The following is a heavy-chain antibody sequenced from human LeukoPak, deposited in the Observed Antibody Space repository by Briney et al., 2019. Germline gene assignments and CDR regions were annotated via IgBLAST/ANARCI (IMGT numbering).Heavy chain of an antibody. CDR3: ARDMPPILAYYFDY. CDR1: GFTFSDYH. V-gene: IGHV3-11*04. D-gene: IGHD3-3*01. CDR2: ISSSGSTI. Sequence: GGSLRLSCAASGFTFSDYHMSWIRQAPGKGLEWVSYISSSGSTIYYADSVKGRFTISRDNAKNSLYLQMNSLRAEDTAVYYCARDMPPILAYYFDYWGQGTLVTVSS. J-gene: IGHJ4*02.